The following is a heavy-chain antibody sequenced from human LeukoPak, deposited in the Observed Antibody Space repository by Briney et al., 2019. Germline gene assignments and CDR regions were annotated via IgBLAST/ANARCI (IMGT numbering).Heavy chain of an antibody. Sequence: SETLSLTCAVYGGSFSGYYWSWIRQPPGKGLEWIGEINHSGSTNYNPSLKSRVTISVDTSKNQFSLKLTSVTAADTAVYYCARIYYSSSYDYWYFDLWGRGTLVTVSS. CDR2: INHSGST. V-gene: IGHV4-34*01. CDR3: ARIYYSSSYDYWYFDL. CDR1: GGSFSGYY. J-gene: IGHJ2*01. D-gene: IGHD6-13*01.